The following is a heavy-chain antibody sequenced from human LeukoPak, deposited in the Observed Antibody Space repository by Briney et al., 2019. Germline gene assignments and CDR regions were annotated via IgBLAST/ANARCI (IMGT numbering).Heavy chain of an antibody. CDR3: ARGTSSSAWPYGGNWFDP. Sequence: GASVRVSCKASGGTFNSYAISWVRQAPGQGLEWMGRIIPILGIANYAQKFQGRVTITADKSTSTAYMELSSLRSEDTAVYYCARGTSSSAWPYGGNWFDPWGQGTLVTVSS. V-gene: IGHV1-69*04. D-gene: IGHD6-19*01. CDR1: GGTFNSYA. CDR2: IIPILGIA. J-gene: IGHJ5*02.